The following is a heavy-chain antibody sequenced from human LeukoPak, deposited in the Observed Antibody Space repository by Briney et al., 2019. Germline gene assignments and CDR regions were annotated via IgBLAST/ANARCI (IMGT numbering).Heavy chain of an antibody. CDR2: INWNGGST. CDR3: ASGYSYGLGGY. D-gene: IGHD5-18*01. V-gene: IGHV3-20*04. CDR1: GFTFDDYG. J-gene: IGHJ4*02. Sequence: GGSLRLSCAASGFTFDDYGMSWVRQAPGKGLEWVSGINWNGGSTGYADSVKGRFTISRDNAKNSLYLQMNSLRAEDTALYYCASGYSYGLGGYWGQGTLVTVSS.